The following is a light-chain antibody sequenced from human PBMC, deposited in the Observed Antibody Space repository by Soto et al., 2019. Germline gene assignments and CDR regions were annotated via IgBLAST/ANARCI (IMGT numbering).Light chain of an antibody. CDR1: SSDVGGYNY. J-gene: IGLJ2*01. Sequence: QSALTQPASVSGSPGQSITISCTGTSSDVGGYNYVSWYQQHPGKAPKLMIYDVSNRPSGVSNRFSGSKSGNTASLTISGLQAEDEADYYCSSYTNSSTPGRVFGGGTKLTVL. CDR3: SSYTNSSTPGRV. CDR2: DVS. V-gene: IGLV2-14*01.